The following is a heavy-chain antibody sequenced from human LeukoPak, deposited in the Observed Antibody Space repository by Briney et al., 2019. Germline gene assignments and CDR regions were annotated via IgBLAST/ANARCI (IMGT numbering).Heavy chain of an antibody. CDR1: GGSISSYY. CDR3: ARGTVGAPSDY. V-gene: IGHV4-59*01. J-gene: IGHJ4*02. CDR2: IFYSGST. Sequence: SETLSLTCTVSGGSISSYYWSWIRQPPGKGLEWIGYIFYSGSTNYNPSLKSRVTISVDTTRIQFSLKLSSVTAADTAVYYCARGTVGAPSDYWGQGTLVTISS. D-gene: IGHD1-26*01.